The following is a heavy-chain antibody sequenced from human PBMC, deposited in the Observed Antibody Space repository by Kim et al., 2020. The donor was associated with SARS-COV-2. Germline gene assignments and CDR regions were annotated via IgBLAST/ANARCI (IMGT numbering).Heavy chain of an antibody. CDR3: ARLAILTGYYNNY. D-gene: IGHD3-9*01. J-gene: IGHJ4*02. V-gene: IGHV4-39*01. Sequence: YNPSLKSRVTISVDTSKHQFSLKLSSVTAADTAVYYCARLAILTGYYNNYWGQGTLVTVSS.